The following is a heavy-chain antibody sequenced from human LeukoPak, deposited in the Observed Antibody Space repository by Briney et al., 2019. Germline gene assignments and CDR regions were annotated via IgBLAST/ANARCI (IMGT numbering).Heavy chain of an antibody. D-gene: IGHD5-18*01. V-gene: IGHV4-39*01. CDR2: IYYSGST. J-gene: IGHJ4*02. CDR3: ARRVGRGYSYGPNYFFDY. Sequence: SETLSLTCTVSGGSISSTSYYWGWIRQPPGEGLEWIGSIYYSGSTYYNPSLKSRVAMSVDTSKNQFSLKVTSVTAADTAVFYCARRVGRGYSYGPNYFFDYWGQGTLVTVSS. CDR1: GGSISSTSYY.